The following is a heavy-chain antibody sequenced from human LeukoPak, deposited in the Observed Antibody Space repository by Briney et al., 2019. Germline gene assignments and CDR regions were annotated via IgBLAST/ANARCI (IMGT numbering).Heavy chain of an antibody. V-gene: IGHV1-46*01. CDR3: ARDIRFPDWFDP. D-gene: IGHD2-21*01. CDR2: INPSGGST. CDR1: GYTFTSYY. Sequence: ASVKVSCKASGYTFTSYYMHWVRQAPGQGLERMGIINPSGGSTSYAQKFQGRVTMTRDTSTSTVYMELSSLRSEDTAVYYCARDIRFPDWFDPWGQGTLVTVSS. J-gene: IGHJ5*02.